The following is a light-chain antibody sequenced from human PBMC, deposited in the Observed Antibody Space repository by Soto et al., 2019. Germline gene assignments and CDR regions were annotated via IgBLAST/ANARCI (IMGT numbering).Light chain of an antibody. CDR1: QSVSDSS. Sequence: EIVLTQSPGTLSLSPGERATLSCRASQSVSDSSLAWYHQKPGQAPRLLIYGASRRATGVPARFSGSRSGPEFTLTINSLQSEDFAVYYCQRYNNWPLTFGGGTKVDIK. V-gene: IGKV3-15*01. J-gene: IGKJ4*01. CDR3: QRYNNWPLT. CDR2: GAS.